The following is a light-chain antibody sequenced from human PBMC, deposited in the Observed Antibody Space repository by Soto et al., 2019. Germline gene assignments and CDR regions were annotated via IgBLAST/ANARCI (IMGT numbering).Light chain of an antibody. CDR2: GAS. CDR1: QSVSSNY. Sequence: EIVLTQSPGTLSLSPGERATLSCRASQSVSSNYLAWYQQKPGQAPRLLIYGASSRATGIPDRFSGSGSGTDFTLTISRLEPEDFAVYYCQHSSQYTFGQGTKLEI. CDR3: QHSSQYT. V-gene: IGKV3-20*01. J-gene: IGKJ2*01.